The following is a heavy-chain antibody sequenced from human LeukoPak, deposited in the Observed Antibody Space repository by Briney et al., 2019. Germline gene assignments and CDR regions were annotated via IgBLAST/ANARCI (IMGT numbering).Heavy chain of an antibody. CDR2: IKQDGSEK. CDR3: ARDWAKLRYFDWFKTDAFDI. CDR1: GFTFSSYW. Sequence: GGSLRFSCAASGFTFSSYWMSWVRQAPGKGLEWVANIKQDGSEKYYVDSVKGRFTISRDNAKNSLYLQMNSLRAEDTAVYYCARDWAKLRYFDWFKTDAFDIWGQGTMVTVSS. J-gene: IGHJ3*02. V-gene: IGHV3-7*01. D-gene: IGHD3-9*01.